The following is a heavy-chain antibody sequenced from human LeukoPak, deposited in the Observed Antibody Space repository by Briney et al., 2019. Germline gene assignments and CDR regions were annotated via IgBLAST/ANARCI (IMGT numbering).Heavy chain of an antibody. V-gene: IGHV3-23*01. CDR1: GFTFSSYA. CDR3: ATPYCGGDCYFYFDS. Sequence: GGSLRLSCAASGFTFSSYAMSWVRQAPGKGLEWVSAISDSGGSTYYADSVKGRFTISRDNSKNTLDLQMNSLRAEDTAVYYCATPYCGGDCYFYFDSWGQGTLVTVSS. CDR2: ISDSGGST. J-gene: IGHJ4*02. D-gene: IGHD2-21*02.